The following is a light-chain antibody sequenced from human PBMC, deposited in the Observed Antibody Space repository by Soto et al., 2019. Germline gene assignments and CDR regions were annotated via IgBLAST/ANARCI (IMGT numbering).Light chain of an antibody. CDR2: GAS. J-gene: IGKJ4*01. Sequence: EIVLTQSPGTLSVSPGESATLSCRAGPSVSSSYLAWYQQKPGQAPRLLIFGASNRATGIPDWFSGGGSGTDFSLNISRLEPEDFAVYYCHYYCSSPLTFGRGTKVEIK. CDR1: PSVSSSY. V-gene: IGKV3-20*01. CDR3: HYYCSSPLT.